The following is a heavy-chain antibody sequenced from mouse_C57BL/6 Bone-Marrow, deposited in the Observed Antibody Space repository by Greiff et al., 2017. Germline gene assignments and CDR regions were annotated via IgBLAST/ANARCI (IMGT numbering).Heavy chain of an antibody. CDR3: ARVGYDEGFAY. D-gene: IGHD2-2*01. CDR2: ISYDGSN. V-gene: IGHV3-6*01. J-gene: IGHJ3*01. CDR1: GYSITSGYY. Sequence: VQLQQSGPGLVKPSQSLSLTCSVTGYSITSGYYWNWIRQFPGNKLEWMGYISYDGSNNYNPSLKNRISITRDTSKNQFFLKLNSVTTEDTATYYCARVGYDEGFAYWGQGTLVTVSA.